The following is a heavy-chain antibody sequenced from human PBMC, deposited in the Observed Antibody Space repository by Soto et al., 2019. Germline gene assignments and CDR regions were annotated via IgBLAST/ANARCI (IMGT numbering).Heavy chain of an antibody. V-gene: IGHV3-23*01. Sequence: SLTLSCAASVFTFSSYAMRWVRQAPGKGLEWVSAISGSGGSTYYADSVKGRFTISRDNSKNTLYLQMNSLRAEDTAVYYCAKVGYCSGGSCYHMIDYWGQGPLVTVSS. CDR1: VFTFSSYA. CDR3: AKVGYCSGGSCYHMIDY. D-gene: IGHD2-15*01. J-gene: IGHJ4*02. CDR2: ISGSGGST.